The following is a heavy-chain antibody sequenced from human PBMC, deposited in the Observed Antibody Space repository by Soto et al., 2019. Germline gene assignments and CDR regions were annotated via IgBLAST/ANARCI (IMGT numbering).Heavy chain of an antibody. D-gene: IGHD4-17*01. Sequence: QVQLQESGPGLVKTSDTLSLTCTGSGASVSQYYWSWIRQPPENGLECLGIIHSTGDTHYNSSLKNRVTLSVDTSKNQVSLKFGAVTAADTAVYYCARHGNGAKATCFLDYWGQGALVTVSS. CDR1: GASVSQYY. CDR3: ARHGNGAKATCFLDY. V-gene: IGHV4-59*08. J-gene: IGHJ4*02. CDR2: IHSTGDT.